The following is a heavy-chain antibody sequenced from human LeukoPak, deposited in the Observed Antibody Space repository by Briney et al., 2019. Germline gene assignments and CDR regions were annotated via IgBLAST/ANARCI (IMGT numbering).Heavy chain of an antibody. CDR3: ARDYYYYDSGTFYTNIAN. CDR1: GFTFSSYW. Sequence: GSLRLSCAASGFTFSSYWMSWVRQAPGKGLEWVANIKKDGSEKYYVDSVKGRFTISRDNAKSSLFLQMNSLRAEDTAVYYCARDYYYYDSGTFYTNIANWGQGSLVTVSS. J-gene: IGHJ4*02. D-gene: IGHD3-10*01. CDR2: IKKDGSEK. V-gene: IGHV3-7*01.